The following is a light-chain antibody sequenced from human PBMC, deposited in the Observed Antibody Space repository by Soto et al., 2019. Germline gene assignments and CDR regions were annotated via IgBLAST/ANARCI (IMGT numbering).Light chain of an antibody. J-gene: IGLJ1*01. CDR2: EVT. Sequence: QSALTQPASVSGSPGQSITISCTGTSGDIGSYNRVSWYQQHPGKAPKLIIYEVTDRPSGVPDRIFGSKSYTTASLTVSGLQAEDEADYYCSSFAGTNSFVFGTGTKVTVL. V-gene: IGLV2-8*01. CDR3: SSFAGTNSFV. CDR1: SGDIGSYNR.